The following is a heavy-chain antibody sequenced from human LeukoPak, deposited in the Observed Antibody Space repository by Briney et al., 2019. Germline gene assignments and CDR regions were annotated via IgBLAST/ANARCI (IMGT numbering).Heavy chain of an antibody. CDR3: ARLRGSSWTRIQRDYYYGMDV. CDR2: INHSGST. D-gene: IGHD6-13*01. Sequence: SETLSLTCAVYGGSFSGYYWSWIRQPPGKGLEWIGEINHSGSTSYNPSLKSRVTISVDTSKNQFSLKLSSVTAADTAVYYCARLRGSSWTRIQRDYYYGMDVWGKGTTVTVSS. CDR1: GGSFSGYY. J-gene: IGHJ6*04. V-gene: IGHV4-34*01.